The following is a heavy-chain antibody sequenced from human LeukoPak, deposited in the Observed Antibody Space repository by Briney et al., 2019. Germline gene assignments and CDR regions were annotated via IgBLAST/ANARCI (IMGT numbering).Heavy chain of an antibody. V-gene: IGHV3-7*03. J-gene: IGHJ4*02. CDR3: ERGNDYGDHVGIYFDY. CDR2: IKQDESEK. Sequence: GGSLRLSCAASGFTFSSYWMSWVRQAPGKGLEWVANIKQDESEKYYVDSVKGRFSITRDNAKNSMYPQINSLRAEDTAVYHCERGNDYGDHVGIYFDYWGQGTLVTVSS. D-gene: IGHD4-17*01. CDR1: GFTFSSYW.